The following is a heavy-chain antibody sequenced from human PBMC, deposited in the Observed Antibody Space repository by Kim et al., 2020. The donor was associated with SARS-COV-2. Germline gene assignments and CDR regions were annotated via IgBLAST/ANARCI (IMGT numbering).Heavy chain of an antibody. D-gene: IGHD3-22*01. Sequence: SLKSRVTISVDTSKNQFSLKLSSVTAADTAVYYCARTRITMIVVVTHFDYWGQGTLVTSPQ. CDR3: ARTRITMIVVVTHFDY. J-gene: IGHJ4*02. V-gene: IGHV4-31*02.